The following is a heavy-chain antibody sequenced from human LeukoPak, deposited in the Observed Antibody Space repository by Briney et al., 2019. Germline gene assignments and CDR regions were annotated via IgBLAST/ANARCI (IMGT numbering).Heavy chain of an antibody. J-gene: IGHJ4*02. CDR2: IIPILGIA. V-gene: IGHV1-69*04. CDR1: GGTFSSYA. Sequence: ASVKVSCKASGGTFSSYAISWVRQAPGQGLEWMGRIIPILGIANYAQKFQGRVTITADKSTSTAYMELSSLRSEDTAVYYCARDEGYSSSPGVKPYWGQGTLVTVSS. D-gene: IGHD6-6*01. CDR3: ARDEGYSSSPGVKPY.